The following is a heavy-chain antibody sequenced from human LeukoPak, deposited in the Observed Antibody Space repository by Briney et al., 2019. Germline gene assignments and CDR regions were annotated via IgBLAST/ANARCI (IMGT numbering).Heavy chain of an antibody. CDR3: ARGRYFDPHATSSQFDY. V-gene: IGHV3-20*04. Sequence: GGSLRLSCAASGFTFDDYGMSWVRQAPGKGLEWVSGINWNGGSTGYADSVKGRFTISRDNAKNSLYLQMNSLRAEDTALYYCARGRYFDPHATSSQFDYWGQGTLVTVSS. J-gene: IGHJ4*02. CDR1: GFTFDDYG. CDR2: INWNGGST. D-gene: IGHD3-9*01.